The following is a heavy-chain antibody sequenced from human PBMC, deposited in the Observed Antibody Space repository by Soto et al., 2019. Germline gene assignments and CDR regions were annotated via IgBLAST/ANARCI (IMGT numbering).Heavy chain of an antibody. CDR2: IHPSDSDT. Sequence: GESLKISCKTSGYSFTGYWIGWVRQMPGKGLEWMGIIHPSDSDTRYSPSFQGQVTLSVDDSISTAFLQWSSLKAPDTAMYYCATLRGYSFGPFDYWGQGTLVTVSS. CDR1: GYSFTGYW. D-gene: IGHD5-18*01. J-gene: IGHJ4*02. CDR3: ATLRGYSFGPFDY. V-gene: IGHV5-51*01.